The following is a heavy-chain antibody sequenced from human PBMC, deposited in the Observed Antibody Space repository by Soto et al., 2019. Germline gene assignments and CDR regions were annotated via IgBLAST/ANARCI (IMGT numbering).Heavy chain of an antibody. CDR1: GFTFSSYS. V-gene: IGHV3-21*01. Sequence: GGSLRLSCAASGFTFSSYSMNWVRQAPGKGLEWVSSISSSSSYIYYADSVKSRFTISRDNAKNSLYLQMNSLRAEDTAVYCCARSTAAGTVGWFDPWGQGTLVTVSS. CDR2: ISSSSSYI. CDR3: ARSTAAGTVGWFDP. D-gene: IGHD6-13*01. J-gene: IGHJ5*02.